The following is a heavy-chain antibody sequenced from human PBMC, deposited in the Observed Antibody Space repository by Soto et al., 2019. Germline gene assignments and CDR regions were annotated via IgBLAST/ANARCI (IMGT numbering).Heavy chain of an antibody. D-gene: IGHD3-10*01. V-gene: IGHV4-30-2*01. Sequence: TLSLTCAVSGGSISRGGYSWSWIRQPPGKGLEWIGYIYHSGSTYYNPSLKSRVTISVDRSKNQFSLKLSSVTAADTAVYYCARWFGELYKYNWFDPWGQGTLVTVSS. CDR1: GGSISRGGYS. J-gene: IGHJ5*02. CDR2: IYHSGST. CDR3: ARWFGELYKYNWFDP.